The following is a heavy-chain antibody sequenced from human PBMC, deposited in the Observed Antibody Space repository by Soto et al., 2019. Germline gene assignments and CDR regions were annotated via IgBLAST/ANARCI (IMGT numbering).Heavy chain of an antibody. V-gene: IGHV3-23*01. CDR3: XRVPDGLNIWSDI. CDR1: GLTFTTYA. J-gene: IGHJ5*02. D-gene: IGHD2-2*01. CDR2: ISDGGDRT. Sequence: GSLRLSCVHSGLTFTTYAMSWVRQAPGKGLEWVSTISDGGDRTWYADSVKGRLTVSRDNSKNTLYLEMNSLGASDTAVYYXXRVPDGLNIWSDIWGQGTLXTVSS.